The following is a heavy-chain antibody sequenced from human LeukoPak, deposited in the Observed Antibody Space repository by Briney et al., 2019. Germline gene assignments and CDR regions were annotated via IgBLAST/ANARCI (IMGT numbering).Heavy chain of an antibody. Sequence: GGSLRLSCAASGFAVSSIYMSWVRQAPGKGLEWVSVIYSGGSTYYADSVRGRFTISRDNSKNTLYLQMNSLRVEDTAVYYCARDMGFGDLMGYWGQGAMVTVSS. CDR1: GFAVSSIY. CDR3: ARDMGFGDLMGY. V-gene: IGHV3-53*01. D-gene: IGHD3-10*01. CDR2: IYSGGST. J-gene: IGHJ4*03.